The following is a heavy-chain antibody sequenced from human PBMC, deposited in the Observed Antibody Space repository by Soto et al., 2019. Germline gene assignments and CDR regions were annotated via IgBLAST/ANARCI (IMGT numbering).Heavy chain of an antibody. CDR2: ISSSSSTI. D-gene: IGHD3-3*01. J-gene: IGHJ6*03. CDR3: ERTRTIFGVVSYMDV. Sequence: GGSLRLSCAASGFTFSSYSMNWVRQAPGKGLEWVSYISSSSSTIYYADSVKGRFTISRDNAKNSLYLQMNSLRAEDTAVYYCERTRTIFGVVSYMDVWGKGTTDTGSS. CDR1: GFTFSSYS. V-gene: IGHV3-48*01.